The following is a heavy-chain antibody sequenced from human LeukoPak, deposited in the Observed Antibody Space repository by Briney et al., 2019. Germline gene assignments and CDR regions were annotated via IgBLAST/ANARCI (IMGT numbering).Heavy chain of an antibody. D-gene: IGHD4-17*01. V-gene: IGHV4-59*01. CDR1: GVSISGYY. CDR3: VRSKSGTYGWFDP. J-gene: IGHJ5*02. Sequence: SETLSLTCTVSGVSISGYYWSWIRQSPGKGLEWIGFIYYTGNTNYNPSLESRLTISVDTSKNQFSLKVSSVTAADTAVYYCVRSKSGTYGWFDPWGQGTLVTVSS. CDR2: IYYTGNT.